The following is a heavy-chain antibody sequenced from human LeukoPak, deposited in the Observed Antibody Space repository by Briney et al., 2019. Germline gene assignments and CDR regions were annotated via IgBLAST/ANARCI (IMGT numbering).Heavy chain of an antibody. CDR1: GFTFDDYG. J-gene: IGHJ3*02. D-gene: IGHD3-22*01. V-gene: IGHV3-20*04. CDR3: ARTYDSSGLDAFDI. CDR2: INWNGGST. Sequence: PGGSLRLSCAASGFTFDDYGMSWVRQAPGKGLEWVAGINWNGGSTGYADSVKGRFTVSGDNAKNSSYLQMNSLRAEDTALYYCARTYDSSGLDAFDIWGQGTMVTVSS.